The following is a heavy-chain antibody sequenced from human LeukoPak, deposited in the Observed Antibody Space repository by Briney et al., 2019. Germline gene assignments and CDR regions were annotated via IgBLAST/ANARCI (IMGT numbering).Heavy chain of an antibody. Sequence: ASVKVSCKASGYTFTSYGISWVRQAPGQGLEWMGWISAYNGNTNYAQKLQGRLTITTDTSTSTAYMELRSLRSDDTAVYYCALSCSSTSCYGPIDAFDIWGQGTMVTVSS. J-gene: IGHJ3*02. D-gene: IGHD2-2*01. CDR1: GYTFTSYG. CDR3: ALSCSSTSCYGPIDAFDI. V-gene: IGHV1-18*01. CDR2: ISAYNGNT.